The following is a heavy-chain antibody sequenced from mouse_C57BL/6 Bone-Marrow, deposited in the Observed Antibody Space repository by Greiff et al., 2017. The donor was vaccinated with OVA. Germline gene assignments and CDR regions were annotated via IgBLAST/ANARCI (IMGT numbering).Heavy chain of an antibody. Sequence: QVQLQQSGAELSRPGASVKLSCKASGYTFTSYGISWVKQRTGQGLEWIGEIHPRSGNTYYNEKFKSKVTLTADKSSSTAYMELRSLTSEDSAVYCGAKSPLTGTAYLDYWGQGTTLTVSS. CDR1: GYTFTSYG. CDR3: AKSPLTGTAYLDY. V-gene: IGHV1-81*01. D-gene: IGHD4-1*01. CDR2: IHPRSGNT. J-gene: IGHJ2*01.